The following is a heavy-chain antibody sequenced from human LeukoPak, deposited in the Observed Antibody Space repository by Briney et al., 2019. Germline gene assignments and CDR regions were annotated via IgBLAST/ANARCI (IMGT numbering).Heavy chain of an antibody. V-gene: IGHV4-39*07. D-gene: IGHD3-22*01. CDR3: ARGENYYDNSGYDY. J-gene: IGHJ4*02. CDR2: INHSGTT. CDR1: GGSISSSSYY. Sequence: SETLSLTCTVSGGSISSSSYYWYWIRQPPGKGLEWIGEINHSGTTNYNPSLKSRVTISVDTSKNQFSLKLSSVTAADTAVYYCARGENYYDNSGYDYWGQGTLVTVSS.